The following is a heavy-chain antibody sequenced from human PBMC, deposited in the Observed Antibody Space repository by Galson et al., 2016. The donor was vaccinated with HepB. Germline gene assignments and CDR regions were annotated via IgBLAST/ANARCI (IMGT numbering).Heavy chain of an antibody. Sequence: SLRLSCAASGFRFSGYAMHWVRQTPGKGLEWVALISYDETTKYYADSVNGRFTISRDNSKNTLFLQMNSLRAEDSAVYYCATAAYWPPRFDNWGQGTLVTVSS. J-gene: IGHJ4*02. D-gene: IGHD2-8*02. CDR2: ISYDETTK. V-gene: IGHV3-30-3*01. CDR1: GFRFSGYA. CDR3: ATAAYWPPRFDN.